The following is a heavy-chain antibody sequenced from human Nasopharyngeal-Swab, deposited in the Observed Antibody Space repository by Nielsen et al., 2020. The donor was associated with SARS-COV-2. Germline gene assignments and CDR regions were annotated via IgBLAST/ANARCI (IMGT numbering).Heavy chain of an antibody. CDR2: INYSGST. V-gene: IGHV4-34*01. J-gene: IGHJ6*02. D-gene: IGHD3-22*01. CDR3: ARGTVYYYDSSGYYYYYYYGMDV. Sequence: WIRQPPGKGLEWIGEINYSGSTNYNPSLKSRVTISVDTSKNQFSLKLGSVTAADTAVYYCARGTVYYYDSSGYYYYYYYGMDVWGQGTTVTVSS.